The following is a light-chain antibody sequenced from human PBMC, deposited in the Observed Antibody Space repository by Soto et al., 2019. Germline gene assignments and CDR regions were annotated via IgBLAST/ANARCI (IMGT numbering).Light chain of an antibody. V-gene: IGKV3-20*01. Sequence: EIVLTQSPGTLSLSPGERATLSCRASQSVSSSYLAWYQQKPGQAPRLLIYGASIRATGIPDRFSGSGSGTDFTLTISRLEREDFAVYYCQLYGSSPYTFGQGTKQEIK. CDR2: GAS. J-gene: IGKJ2*01. CDR1: QSVSSSY. CDR3: QLYGSSPYT.